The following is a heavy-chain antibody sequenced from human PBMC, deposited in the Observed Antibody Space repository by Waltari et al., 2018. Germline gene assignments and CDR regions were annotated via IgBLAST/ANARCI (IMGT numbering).Heavy chain of an antibody. CDR2: ITHDGSRK. D-gene: IGHD2-15*01. CDR3: ARGSAGKPLDN. J-gene: IGHJ4*02. V-gene: IGHV3-30*03. Sequence: QVRLAESGGGMVQSGGSLRLSCEASGFTFSRHGLHWVRQAPGKGLEWVAFITHDGSRKFYADSVKGRFTISRDNSNDILFLDMNNLRRDDTAVYFCARGSAGKPLDNWGQGALVTVSS. CDR1: GFTFSRHG.